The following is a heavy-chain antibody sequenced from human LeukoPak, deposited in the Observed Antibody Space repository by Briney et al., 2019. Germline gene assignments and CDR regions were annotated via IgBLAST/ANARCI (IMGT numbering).Heavy chain of an antibody. J-gene: IGHJ4*02. Sequence: TGGSLRLSCAVSGFPFSVYEMNWVRQAPGKGLEWVSNIASSGTTTCYAESVKGRLSISRDNAKSSLYLQMNSLRVEDTAVYYCALLAVASDFDYWGQGALVTVSS. CDR1: GFPFSVYE. CDR3: ALLAVASDFDY. V-gene: IGHV3-48*03. D-gene: IGHD6-19*01. CDR2: IASSGTTT.